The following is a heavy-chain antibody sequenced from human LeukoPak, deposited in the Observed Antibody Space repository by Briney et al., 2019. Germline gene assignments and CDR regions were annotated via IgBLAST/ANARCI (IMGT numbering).Heavy chain of an antibody. V-gene: IGHV4-38-2*01. CDR1: GYSIGSGYF. CDR2: IYYTGST. D-gene: IGHD3-10*01. CDR3: ARLGGSGSYYRVMDV. J-gene: IGHJ6*03. Sequence: SETLSLTCGVSGYSIGSGYFWAWIRQPPGKGLEWIAYIYYTGSTNYNPSLKSRVTISVDTSKNQFSLKLSSVTAADTAVYYCARLGGSGSYYRVMDVWGKGTTVTVSS.